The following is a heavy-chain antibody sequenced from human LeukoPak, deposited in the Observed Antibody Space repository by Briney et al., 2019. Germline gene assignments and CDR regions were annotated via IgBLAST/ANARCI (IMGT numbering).Heavy chain of an antibody. CDR2: TYYRSKWYN. CDR3: EKAHYDILTGFYNDAFDI. CDR1: GDSVSSNSAA. J-gene: IGHJ3*02. V-gene: IGHV6-1*01. Sequence: SQTLSLTCAISGDSVSSNSAAWNWIRQSPSRGLEWLGRTYYRSKWYNDYAVSVKSRITINPDTSKNQFSLQLNSVTPEDTAVYYCEKAHYDILTGFYNDAFDIWGQGTMVTVSS. D-gene: IGHD3-9*01.